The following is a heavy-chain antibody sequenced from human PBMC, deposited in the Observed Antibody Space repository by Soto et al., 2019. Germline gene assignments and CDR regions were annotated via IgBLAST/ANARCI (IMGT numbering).Heavy chain of an antibody. J-gene: IGHJ3*02. Sequence: SETLSLTCAVSGGSISSGGYSWSWIRQPPGKGLEWIGYIYHSGSTYYNPSLKSRVTISVDRSKNQFSLKLSSVTAADTAVYYCARVLDYDFWSGYYIGNAFDIWGQGTMVTVSS. D-gene: IGHD3-3*01. CDR2: IYHSGST. CDR3: ARVLDYDFWSGYYIGNAFDI. V-gene: IGHV4-30-2*01. CDR1: GGSISSGGYS.